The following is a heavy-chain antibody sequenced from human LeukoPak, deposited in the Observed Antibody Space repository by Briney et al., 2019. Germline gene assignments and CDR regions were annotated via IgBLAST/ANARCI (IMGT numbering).Heavy chain of an antibody. J-gene: IGHJ5*02. CDR2: ISAYNGNT. V-gene: IGHV1-18*01. D-gene: IGHD4-17*01. CDR1: GYTFTSYG. Sequence: ASVTVSFTASGYTFTSYGISWVRQAPGQGLEWMGWISAYNGNTNYAQKLQGRATMTTDTSTSTAYMELRSLRSDDTAVYYCARGTTVTTPHWFDPWGQGTLVTVSS. CDR3: ARGTTVTTPHWFDP.